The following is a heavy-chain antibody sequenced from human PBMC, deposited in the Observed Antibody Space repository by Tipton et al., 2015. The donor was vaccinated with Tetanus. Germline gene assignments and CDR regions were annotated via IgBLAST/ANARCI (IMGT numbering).Heavy chain of an antibody. CDR1: GGSITRGAYS. J-gene: IGHJ6*02. CDR2: IYASGTT. D-gene: IGHD5-24*01. CDR3: VRYNSYFYAMDV. V-gene: IGHV4-30-2*01. Sequence: LRLSCALSGGSITRGAYSWSWIRQPPGKGLEWIGYIYASGTTYSNPSLKSRVTISVGETKRQFSLNLTSVTAADTAVYYCVRYNSYFYAMDVWGQGTTVTVSS.